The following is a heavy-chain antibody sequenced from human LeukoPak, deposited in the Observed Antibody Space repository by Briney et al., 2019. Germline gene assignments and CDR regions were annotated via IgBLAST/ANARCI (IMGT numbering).Heavy chain of an antibody. CDR2: IYYSGST. Sequence: SETLSLTCTVSGGSISSSSYYWGWICQPPGKGLEWIGSIYYSGSTYYNPSLKSRVTISVDTSKNQFSLKLSSVTAADTAVYYCARAKIIVVVPAAIPSYFDYWSQGTLVTVSP. D-gene: IGHD2-2*01. J-gene: IGHJ4*02. V-gene: IGHV4-39*07. CDR3: ARAKIIVVVPAAIPSYFDY. CDR1: GGSISSSSYY.